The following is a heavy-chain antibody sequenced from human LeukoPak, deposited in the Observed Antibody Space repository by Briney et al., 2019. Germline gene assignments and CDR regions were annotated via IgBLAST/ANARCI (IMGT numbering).Heavy chain of an antibody. Sequence: GGSLRLSCAASGFTVSSNYMSWVRQAPGKGLEWVSVIYSGGSTYYADSVKGRFTISRDNSKNTLYLQMNSLRAEDTAVYYCARDEGGSYPTDAFDIWGQGTMVTVSS. D-gene: IGHD1-26*01. CDR3: ARDEGGSYPTDAFDI. J-gene: IGHJ3*02. CDR2: IYSGGST. CDR1: GFTVSSNY. V-gene: IGHV3-66*01.